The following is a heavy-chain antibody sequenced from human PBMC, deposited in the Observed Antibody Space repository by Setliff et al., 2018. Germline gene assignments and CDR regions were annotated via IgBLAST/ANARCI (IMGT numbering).Heavy chain of an antibody. V-gene: IGHV3-23*01. CDR1: GFSFSSFA. Sequence: GSLRLSCAASGFSFSSFAMTWIRQAPGKALEWVSSVGDSNSITYYADSVKGRFTISRDNSKNTLYLQMNSLRAEDTAVYYCAKYGDSHGSPPYWGQGTLVTVSS. J-gene: IGHJ4*02. D-gene: IGHD4-17*01. CDR3: AKYGDSHGSPPY. CDR2: VGDSNSIT.